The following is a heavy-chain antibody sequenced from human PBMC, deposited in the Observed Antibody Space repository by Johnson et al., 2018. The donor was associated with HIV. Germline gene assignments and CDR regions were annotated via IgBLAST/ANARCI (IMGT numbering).Heavy chain of an antibody. CDR1: GFTVKSNY. CDR2: IYSGGRT. D-gene: IGHD3-22*01. Sequence: VQLVESGGGVVQPGRSLRLSCEASGFTVKSNYINWVRQAPGKGLECVSGIYSGGRTYYADSVKGRFTISRDNSKNTLYLQMNSLRAEDTAVYFCARDRRYYDSSGYYHDAFDIWGQGTMVTVSS. J-gene: IGHJ3*02. V-gene: IGHV3-66*01. CDR3: ARDRRYYDSSGYYHDAFDI.